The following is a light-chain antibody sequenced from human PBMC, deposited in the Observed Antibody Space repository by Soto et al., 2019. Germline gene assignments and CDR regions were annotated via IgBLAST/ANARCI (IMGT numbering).Light chain of an antibody. V-gene: IGKV3-15*01. J-gene: IGKJ2*01. CDR3: QQYNNWPV. CDR2: GAS. Sequence: EIVMTQSPATPSVSPGERATLSCRASQSVSSNLAWYQQKPGQAPRLLIYGASTRATGIPARFSGSGSGTEFTLTISSLQSEDFAVYYCQQYNNWPVFGQGTKVDIK. CDR1: QSVSSN.